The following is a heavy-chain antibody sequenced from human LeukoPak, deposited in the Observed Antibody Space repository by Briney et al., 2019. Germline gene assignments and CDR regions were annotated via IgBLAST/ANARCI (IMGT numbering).Heavy chain of an antibody. D-gene: IGHD1-1*01. CDR1: GASISSSHW. J-gene: IGHJ5*02. Sequence: PSETLSLTCAVSGASISSSHWWSWVRQPPRKGLQWIGEIYHGGSTNCNPSLKGRVTISVDRSNNQFSLKLSSVTAADTAVYYCARHGTSGTNLNWFDPWGQGTLVTVFS. V-gene: IGHV4-4*02. CDR3: ARHGTSGTNLNWFDP. CDR2: IYHGGST.